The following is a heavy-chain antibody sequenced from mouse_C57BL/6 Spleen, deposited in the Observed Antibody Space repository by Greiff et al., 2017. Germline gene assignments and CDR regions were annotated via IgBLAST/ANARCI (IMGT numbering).Heavy chain of an antibody. CDR1: GYTFTSYW. J-gene: IGHJ4*01. Sequence: VQLQQPGAELVKPGASVKLSCKASGYTFTSYWMHWVKQRPGRGLEWIGRIDPNSGGTKYNEKFKSKATLTVDKPSSTAYMQLSRLTSEDSAVYYCARLDYGSSYVNYAMDYWGQGTSVTVSS. CDR2: IDPNSGGT. CDR3: ARLDYGSSYVNYAMDY. D-gene: IGHD1-1*01. V-gene: IGHV1-72*01.